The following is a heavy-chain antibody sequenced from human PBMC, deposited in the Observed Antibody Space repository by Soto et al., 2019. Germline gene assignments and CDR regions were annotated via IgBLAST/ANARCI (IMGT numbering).Heavy chain of an antibody. Sequence: GGSLRLSCAASGFTFSSYWMSWVRQAPGKGLEWVANIKQDGSEKYYVDSVKGRFTISRDNAKNSLYLQMNSLRAEDTAVYYCARDSVRGYYDSSGYFTALDYWGQGTLVTVSS. CDR1: GFTFSSYW. CDR2: IKQDGSEK. V-gene: IGHV3-7*01. CDR3: ARDSVRGYYDSSGYFTALDY. D-gene: IGHD3-22*01. J-gene: IGHJ4*02.